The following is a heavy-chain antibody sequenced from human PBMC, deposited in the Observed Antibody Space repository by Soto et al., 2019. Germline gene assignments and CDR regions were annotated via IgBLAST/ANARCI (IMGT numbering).Heavy chain of an antibody. CDR2: IDPSDSYT. D-gene: IGHD6-13*01. CDR1: GYSFTSYW. CDR3: ARQEIAAATTYYYYYGMDV. V-gene: IGHV5-10-1*01. Sequence: PGESLKISCKGSGYSFTSYWISWVRQMPGKGLEWMGRIDPSDSYTNYSPSFQGHVTISADKSISTAYLQWSSLKASDTAVYYCARQEIAAATTYYYYYGMDVWGQGTTVTVSS. J-gene: IGHJ6*02.